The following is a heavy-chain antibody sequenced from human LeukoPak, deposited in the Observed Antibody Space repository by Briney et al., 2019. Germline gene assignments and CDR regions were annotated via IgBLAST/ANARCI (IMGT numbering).Heavy chain of an antibody. V-gene: IGHV3-33*01. CDR1: GFTFSSYG. CDR2: IWYDGSNK. Sequence: PGGSLRLSCAASGFTFSSYGMHWVRQAPGKGLEWVAVIWYDGSNKYYADSVKGRFTISRDNSKNTLYLQMNSLRAEDTAVYYCARPTYYYDSSGYSLDYWGQGALVTVSS. D-gene: IGHD3-22*01. CDR3: ARPTYYYDSSGYSLDY. J-gene: IGHJ4*02.